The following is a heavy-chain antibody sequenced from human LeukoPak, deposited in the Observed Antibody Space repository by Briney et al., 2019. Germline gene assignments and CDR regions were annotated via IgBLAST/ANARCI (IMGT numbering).Heavy chain of an antibody. J-gene: IGHJ1*01. D-gene: IGHD2-8*02. CDR1: RASMSSFF. Sequence: PSETLSLTCTVSRASMSSFFWSWIRQPPGKGLEWIGHIHYSGTTKYNPSLTSRITLSMDTSKGQVSLRLTSVTAADTAMYYCAASGNSWWEGFFHDWGQGTLVSVSS. CDR2: IHYSGTT. V-gene: IGHV4-59*03. CDR3: AASGNSWWEGFFHD.